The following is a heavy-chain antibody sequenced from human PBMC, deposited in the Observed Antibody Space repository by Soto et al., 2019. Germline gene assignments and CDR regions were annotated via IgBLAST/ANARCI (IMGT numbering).Heavy chain of an antibody. Sequence: GASVKVSCKASGYTFTGYYMHWVRQAPGQGLEWMGWINPNSGGTNYAQMFQGRVTMTRDTSISTAYMELSRLRSDDTAVYYCARDVPFIAAAGTGFDPWGQGTLVTVSS. CDR2: INPNSGGT. D-gene: IGHD6-13*01. J-gene: IGHJ5*02. CDR3: ARDVPFIAAAGTGFDP. V-gene: IGHV1-2*02. CDR1: GYTFTGYY.